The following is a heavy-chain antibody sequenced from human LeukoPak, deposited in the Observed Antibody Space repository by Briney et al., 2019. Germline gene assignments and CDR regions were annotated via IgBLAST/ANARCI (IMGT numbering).Heavy chain of an antibody. D-gene: IGHD1-26*01. Sequence: GGSLRLSCAASGFTFSSYSMNWVRQAPGKGLEWVSSISSSSSYIYYADSVKGRFTISRDNAKNSLYLQMYRLRCEEPGVDYCARRWDPFDYWGQGTMVTVSS. CDR2: ISSSSSYI. CDR3: ARRWDPFDY. J-gene: IGHJ4*02. CDR1: GFTFSSYS. V-gene: IGHV3-21*01.